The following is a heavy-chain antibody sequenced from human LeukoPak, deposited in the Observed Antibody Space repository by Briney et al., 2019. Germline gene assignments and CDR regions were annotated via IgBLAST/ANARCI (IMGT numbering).Heavy chain of an antibody. D-gene: IGHD6-13*01. CDR3: ARGGLGIAAAGYDY. CDR1: GGTFSSYA. CDR2: IIPIFGTA. Sequence: SVKVPCKASGGTFSSYAISWVRQAPGQGLEWMGGIIPIFGTANYAQKFQGRVTITTDESTSTAYMELRSLRSDDTAVYYCARGGLGIAAAGYDYWGQGTLVTVSS. V-gene: IGHV1-69*05. J-gene: IGHJ4*02.